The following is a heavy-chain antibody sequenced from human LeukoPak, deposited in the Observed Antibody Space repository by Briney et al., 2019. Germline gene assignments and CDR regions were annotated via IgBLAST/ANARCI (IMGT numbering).Heavy chain of an antibody. Sequence: SETLSLTCTVSVGSISRYYWRWLRQPPGKGLEWVGNIYYCGSTNYNPSLKSRVTISVDTSNNQFSLKLSPLPAADTAVNLLTGGSIAYYYMDVWGKGTTVTISS. J-gene: IGHJ6*03. V-gene: IGHV4-59*12. CDR2: IYYCGST. D-gene: IGHD2-15*01. CDR3: TGGSIAYYYMDV. CDR1: VGSISRYY.